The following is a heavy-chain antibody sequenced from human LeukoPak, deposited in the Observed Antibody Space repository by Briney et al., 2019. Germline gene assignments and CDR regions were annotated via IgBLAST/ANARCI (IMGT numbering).Heavy chain of an antibody. J-gene: IGHJ4*02. CDR1: GGSISNNNYY. CDR2: IYYNGNT. Sequence: SETLSLTCTVSGGSISNNNYYWAWIRQPPGKRLEWIGRIYYNGNTYYSPSLRSRVTISVDTSKNQSSLKLSSVTAADTAVYFCAKYGNSGWVIDYWGQGTLVTVSS. D-gene: IGHD6-19*01. V-gene: IGHV4-39*07. CDR3: AKYGNSGWVIDY.